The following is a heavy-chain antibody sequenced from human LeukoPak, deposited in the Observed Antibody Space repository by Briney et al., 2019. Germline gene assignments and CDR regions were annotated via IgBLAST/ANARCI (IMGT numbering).Heavy chain of an antibody. CDR2: IIPIFGTA. V-gene: IGHV1-69*01. Sequence: SVKVSCKASGSTFSSYAISWVRQAPGQGLEWMEGIIPIFGTANYAQKFQGRVTITADESTSTAYMELSSLRSEDTAVYYCARGGVVGFYDYWGQGTLVTVSS. J-gene: IGHJ4*02. CDR1: GSTFSSYA. CDR3: ARGGVVGFYDY. D-gene: IGHD1-26*01.